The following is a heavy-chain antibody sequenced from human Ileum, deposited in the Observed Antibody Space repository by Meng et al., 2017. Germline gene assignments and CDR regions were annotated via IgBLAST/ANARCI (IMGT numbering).Heavy chain of an antibody. Sequence: GESLKISCVASGFTFSDYWMTWVRQSPGRGLELVANINQDESLKSYMDSVKGRFTISRDNAKNSFYLQMNTLRAEDTALYYCARDPGYGSFDIWGQGTMVT. CDR1: GFTFSDYW. V-gene: IGHV3-7*01. J-gene: IGHJ3*02. CDR3: ARDPGYGSFDI. D-gene: IGHD5-18*01. CDR2: INQDESLK.